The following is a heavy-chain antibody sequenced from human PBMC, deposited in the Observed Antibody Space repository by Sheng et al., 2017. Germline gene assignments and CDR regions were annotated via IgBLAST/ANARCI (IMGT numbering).Heavy chain of an antibody. D-gene: IGHD6-19*01. J-gene: IGHJ3*02. CDR1: GFTFSSYA. CDR2: ISGSGGST. CDR3: AKDDLTWFRAGRRLGAFDI. V-gene: IGHV3-23*04. Sequence: EVQLVESGGGLVQPGGSLRLSCAASGFTFSSYAMSWVRQAPGKGLEWVSAISGSGGSTYYADSVKGRFTISRDNSKNTLYLQMNSLRAEDTAVYYCAKDDLTWFRAGRRLGAFDIWGQGTMVTVSS.